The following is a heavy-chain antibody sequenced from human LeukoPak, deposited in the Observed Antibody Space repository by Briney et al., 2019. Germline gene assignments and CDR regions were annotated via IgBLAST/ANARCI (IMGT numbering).Heavy chain of an antibody. Sequence: PGGSLRLSCAASGFTFSSYSMNWVRQTPGKGLEWVSSIGSSSYIYYADSVKGRFTISRDDATNSLYLQMNSLRAEDTAVYYCARAWGSGSYYRGSDYWGQGTLVTVSS. CDR1: GFTFSSYS. V-gene: IGHV3-21*01. D-gene: IGHD3-10*01. CDR3: ARAWGSGSYYRGSDY. J-gene: IGHJ4*02. CDR2: IGSSSYI.